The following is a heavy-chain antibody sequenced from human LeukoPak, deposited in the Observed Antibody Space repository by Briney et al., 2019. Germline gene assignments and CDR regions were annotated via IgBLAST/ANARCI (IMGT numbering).Heavy chain of an antibody. D-gene: IGHD3-16*02. CDR1: GFTFDDYG. Sequence: GGSLRLSCAASGFTFDDYGMSWVRQAPGRGLEWVSGINWNGGSTGYADSVKGRFTISRDNAKNSLYLQMNSQRAEDTALYYCVRETQSVITDFDYWGQGTLVTVSS. CDR2: INWNGGST. CDR3: VRETQSVITDFDY. J-gene: IGHJ4*02. V-gene: IGHV3-20*04.